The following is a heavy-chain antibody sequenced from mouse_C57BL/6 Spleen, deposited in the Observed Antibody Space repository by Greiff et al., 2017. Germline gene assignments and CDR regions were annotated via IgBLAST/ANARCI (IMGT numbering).Heavy chain of an antibody. CDR3: ARDTVYGFDD. J-gene: IGHJ2*01. D-gene: IGHD1-1*01. V-gene: IGHV1-82*01. CDR2: IYPGDGDT. Sequence: QVQLQQSGPELVKPGASVKISCKASGYAFSSSWMNWVKQRPGKGLEWIGRIYPGDGDTNYNGKFKGKATLTADKSSSTAYMQLSRLTSEDSAVYFCARDTVYGFDDWGQGTTLTVSS. CDR1: GYAFSSSW.